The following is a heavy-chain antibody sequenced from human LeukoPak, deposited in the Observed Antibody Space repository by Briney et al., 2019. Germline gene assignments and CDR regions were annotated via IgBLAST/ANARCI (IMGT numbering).Heavy chain of an antibody. V-gene: IGHV3-23*01. CDR1: GFTFSSYV. D-gene: IGHD3-10*01. CDR3: AKDSDYYGSGSYYRSFDY. J-gene: IGHJ4*02. CDR2: ISGSGGST. Sequence: GGSLRLSCAASGFTFSSYVMSWVRQAPGKGLEWVSGISGSGGSTYYADSVKGRFTISRDNSKNTLYLQMNSLRAEDTAVYYCAKDSDYYGSGSYYRSFDYWGQGTLVTVSS.